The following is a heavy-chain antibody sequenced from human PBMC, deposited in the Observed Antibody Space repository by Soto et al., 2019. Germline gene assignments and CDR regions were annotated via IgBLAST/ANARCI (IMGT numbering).Heavy chain of an antibody. Sequence: SVKVSCKASRGTFSSYTISWVRQAPGQGLEWMGRIIPILGIANYAQKFQGRVTITADKSTSTAYMELSSLRSEDPDVYYCARDRTVTTLLDPWGQGTLVTVSS. D-gene: IGHD4-17*01. CDR2: IIPILGIA. V-gene: IGHV1-69*04. CDR1: RGTFSSYT. CDR3: ARDRTVTTLLDP. J-gene: IGHJ5*02.